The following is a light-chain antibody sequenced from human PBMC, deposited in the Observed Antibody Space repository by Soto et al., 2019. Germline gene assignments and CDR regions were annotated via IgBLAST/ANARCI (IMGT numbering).Light chain of an antibody. Sequence: EIVLTQSPATLSLSPGDRATLSCRASQSVDRYLAWYQEKPGQAPRLLIYSTSGRATGIPDRFSGSGSGTDFTLTISSLEPEDSAVYYCQQYGSSPRTFGQGTKVEV. J-gene: IGKJ1*01. CDR1: QSVDRY. CDR2: STS. V-gene: IGKV3-20*01. CDR3: QQYGSSPRT.